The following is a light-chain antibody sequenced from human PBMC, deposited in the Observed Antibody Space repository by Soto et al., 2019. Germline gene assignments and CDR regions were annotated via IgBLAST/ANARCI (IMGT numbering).Light chain of an antibody. CDR3: QQFNNWPHT. J-gene: IGKJ2*01. CDR1: QSVNQK. Sequence: EIVLTQSPATLSVSPGERATLSCRASQSVNQKLGWYQQKPGQAPRLLIYVASYRATGIPARFSGSGSGTEYTLTINNLQEEDFAVYYCQQFNNWPHTFGQGTSLEIK. V-gene: IGKV3-15*01. CDR2: VAS.